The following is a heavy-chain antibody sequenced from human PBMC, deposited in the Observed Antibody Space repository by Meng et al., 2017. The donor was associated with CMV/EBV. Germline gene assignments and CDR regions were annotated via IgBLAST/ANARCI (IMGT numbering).Heavy chain of an antibody. CDR1: GFTFSSYA. V-gene: IGHV3-30*04. J-gene: IGHJ1*01. CDR3: ARDRLYCSSTSCYFQH. Sequence: GESLKISCAASGFTFSSYAMHWVRQAPGKGLEWVAVTSYDGSNKYYADSVKGRFTISRDNSKNTLYLQMNSLRAEGTAVYYCARDRLYCSSTSCYFQHWGQGTLVTVSS. CDR2: TSYDGSNK. D-gene: IGHD2-2*01.